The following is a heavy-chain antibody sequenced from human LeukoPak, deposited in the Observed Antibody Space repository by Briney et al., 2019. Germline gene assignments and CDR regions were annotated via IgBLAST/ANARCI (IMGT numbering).Heavy chain of an antibody. J-gene: IGHJ3*02. V-gene: IGHV1-2*02. D-gene: IGHD3-3*01. Sequence: ASVKVSCKASGYTFTNYYIHWVRQAPGQGLEWMGWINSNRGGTNYAQKFQGRVTMTRDTSISTAYMELRSVRSDDAAVYYCARDHGDDAFDIWGPGTMVTVSS. CDR1: GYTFTNYY. CDR3: ARDHGDDAFDI. CDR2: INSNRGGT.